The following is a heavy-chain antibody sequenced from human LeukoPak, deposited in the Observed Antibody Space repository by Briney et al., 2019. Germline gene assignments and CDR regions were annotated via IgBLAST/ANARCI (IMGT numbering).Heavy chain of an antibody. CDR2: INHSGST. CDR3: ARAGSGYDPSIFDY. V-gene: IGHV4-34*01. Sequence: NPSETLSLTCAVYGGSFSVYYWSWIRQPPGKGLEWIGEINHSGSTNYNPSLKSRVTISVDTSKNQFSLKLSSVTAADTAVYYCARAGSGYDPSIFDYWGQGTLVTVSS. CDR1: GGSFSVYY. J-gene: IGHJ4*02. D-gene: IGHD5-12*01.